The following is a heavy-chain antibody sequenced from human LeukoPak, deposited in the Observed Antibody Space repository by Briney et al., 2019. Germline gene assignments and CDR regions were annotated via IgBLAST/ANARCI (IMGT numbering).Heavy chain of an antibody. CDR1: EFTFSSYE. V-gene: IGHV3-48*03. CDR2: ISNSGSSI. Sequence: PGGSLRLSCAASEFTFSSYEMNWVRQAPGKGLEWVSYISNSGSSIYYAESVKGRFTISRDNAKNSLYLQMNSLRAEDTAVYYCARSPTGSGWYYFDYWGQGTLVTVSS. J-gene: IGHJ4*02. CDR3: ARSPTGSGWYYFDY. D-gene: IGHD6-13*01.